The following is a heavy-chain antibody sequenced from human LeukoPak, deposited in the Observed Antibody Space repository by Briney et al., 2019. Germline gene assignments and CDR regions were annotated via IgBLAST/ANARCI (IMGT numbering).Heavy chain of an antibody. V-gene: IGHV4-39*01. D-gene: IGHD3-10*01. CDR1: GGSISSSSYY. Sequence: SETLSLTCTVSGGSISSSSYYWGWIRQPPGKGLEWIGSIYYSGSTYYNPSLKGRVTISVDTSKNQFSLKLSSVTAADTAVYYCAGRPDASGSYSLDYWGQGTLVTVSS. J-gene: IGHJ4*02. CDR2: IYYSGST. CDR3: AGRPDASGSYSLDY.